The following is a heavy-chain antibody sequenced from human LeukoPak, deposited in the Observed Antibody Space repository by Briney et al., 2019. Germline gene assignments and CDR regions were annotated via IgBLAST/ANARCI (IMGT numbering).Heavy chain of an antibody. CDR2: TDYRAKWYN. Sequence: SQTLSLTCAISGDSVSSNSAAWNWIRQSPSRGLEWLGRTDYRAKWYNDYAVSAKSRITINPDTSKNQFSLQLTSVTPGDTAVYYCAREQQLVPTYYYYGMDVWGQGTTVTVSS. D-gene: IGHD6-13*01. CDR1: GDSVSSNSAA. CDR3: AREQQLVPTYYYYGMDV. V-gene: IGHV6-1*01. J-gene: IGHJ6*02.